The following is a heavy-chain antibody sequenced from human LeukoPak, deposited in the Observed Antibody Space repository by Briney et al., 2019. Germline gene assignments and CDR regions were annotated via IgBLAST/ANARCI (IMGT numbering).Heavy chain of an antibody. CDR1: GFTFSSYA. Sequence: PGGSLRLSCAASGFTFSSYAISWVRQAPGKGLEWVSAISGGGVSTYYADSVKGRFTISRDNSKNTLYLQMHTLRAEDTAAYYCAKELLRYFDWGQGTLVTVSS. D-gene: IGHD3-9*01. CDR2: ISGGGVST. J-gene: IGHJ4*02. V-gene: IGHV3-23*01. CDR3: AKELLRYFD.